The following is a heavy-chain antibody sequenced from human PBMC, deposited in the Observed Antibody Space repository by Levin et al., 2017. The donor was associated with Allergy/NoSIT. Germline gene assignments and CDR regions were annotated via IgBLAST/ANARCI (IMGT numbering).Heavy chain of an antibody. V-gene: IGHV4-39*02. CDR2: TYYSGTT. CDR3: ARAVDYYELGSFYDNPLYWYFDL. Sequence: SQTLSLTCTVSGGSIISTSYSWGWIRQPPGKGLEWIANTYYSGTTYYNPSLKGRVTISVDTSINHFSLRLISVTAADTAVYYCARAVDYYELGSFYDNPLYWYFDLWGRGSLVTVSS. CDR1: GGSIISTSYS. D-gene: IGHD3-10*01. J-gene: IGHJ2*01.